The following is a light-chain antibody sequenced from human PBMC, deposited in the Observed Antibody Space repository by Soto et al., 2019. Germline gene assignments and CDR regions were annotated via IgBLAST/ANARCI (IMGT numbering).Light chain of an antibody. CDR3: QQYHRYSRT. V-gene: IGKV1-5*01. CDR1: QSINSW. Sequence: DIQMTQSPSTLSASVGDRVTVTCRARQSINSWLAWYQQKPGKAPKLLIYDASSLQSGVPSRFTGSGFGTEFTLTISSLQPDDFATYYCQQYHRYSRTFGQGTKVDI. J-gene: IGKJ1*01. CDR2: DAS.